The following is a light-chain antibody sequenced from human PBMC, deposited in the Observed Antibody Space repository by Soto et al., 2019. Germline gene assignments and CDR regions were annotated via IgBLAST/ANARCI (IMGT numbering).Light chain of an antibody. CDR2: EGS. V-gene: IGLV2-23*01. Sequence: SALTQPASVSGSPGQSVTISCTGNSSYVGNYNLVSWYQHDPGKAPKLLIYEGSKRPSGVSDRFSGSKSGNTASLTISGLQAEDEADYYCCSYASSSTYVFGTGTKVTVL. CDR1: SSYVGNYNL. J-gene: IGLJ1*01. CDR3: CSYASSSTYV.